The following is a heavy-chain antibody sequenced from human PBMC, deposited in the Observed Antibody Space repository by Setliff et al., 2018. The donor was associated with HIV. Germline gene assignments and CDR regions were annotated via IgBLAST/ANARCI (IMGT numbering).Heavy chain of an antibody. CDR2: VSYNGPT. J-gene: IGHJ2*01. CDR1: GGSFSGYY. Sequence: SETLSLTCAVYGGSFSGYYWGWIRQPPGKGLEWIGSVSYNGPTYHNPSLKSRVASFIDTSKNHFSLYLNSVTAADTAVYYCARHVSPEYSDYAHWYFDLWGRGTLVTSPQ. CDR3: ARHVSPEYSDYAHWYFDL. D-gene: IGHD5-12*01. V-gene: IGHV4-34*01.